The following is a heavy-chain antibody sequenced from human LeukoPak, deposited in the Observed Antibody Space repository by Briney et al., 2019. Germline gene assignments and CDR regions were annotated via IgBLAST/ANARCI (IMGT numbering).Heavy chain of an antibody. V-gene: IGHV3-48*01. CDR2: ISSSSSTI. CDR3: ASEANAYYYYMDV. CDR1: GYTFSSYE. Sequence: GGSLRLSCAASGYTFSSYEMNWVRQAPGKGLEWVSYISSSSSTIYYADSVKGRFTISRDNAKNSLYLQMNSLRAEDTAVYYCASEANAYYYYMDVWGKGTTVTVSS. J-gene: IGHJ6*03.